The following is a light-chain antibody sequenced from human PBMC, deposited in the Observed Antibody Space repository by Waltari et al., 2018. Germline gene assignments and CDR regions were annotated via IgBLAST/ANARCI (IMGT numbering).Light chain of an antibody. V-gene: IGLV2-14*01. J-gene: IGLJ1*01. CDR1: SSDVGGYNS. CDR2: AVS. CDR3: SSYRSSTTRV. Sequence: QSALTQPASVSGSPGQSITISCTGTSSDVGGYNSVSWYQQHPGKAPKLMIYAVSNRPSGVSDRFSGSKSGNTASLTISGLQAEDEADYYCSSYRSSTTRVFGTGTKVTVL.